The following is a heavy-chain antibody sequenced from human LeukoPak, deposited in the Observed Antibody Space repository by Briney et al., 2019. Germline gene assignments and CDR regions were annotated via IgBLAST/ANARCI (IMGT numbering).Heavy chain of an antibody. Sequence: PSETLSLTCTVSGGSISSSSYYWGWIRQPPGKGLEWIGSIYYSGSTYYNPSLKSRVTISVDTSKNQFSLKLSSVTAADTAVYYCARDQGGSYSDYYYYYMDVWGKGTTVTVSS. CDR3: ARDQGGSYSDYYYYYMDV. V-gene: IGHV4-39*07. CDR1: GGSISSSSYY. D-gene: IGHD1-26*01. J-gene: IGHJ6*03. CDR2: IYYSGST.